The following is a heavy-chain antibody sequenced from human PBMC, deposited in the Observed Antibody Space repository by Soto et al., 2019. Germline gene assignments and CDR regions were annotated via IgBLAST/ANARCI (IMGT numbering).Heavy chain of an antibody. CDR3: ASNTHYCWSGYWS. J-gene: IGHJ5*02. Sequence: QVQLVQSGAEVKKPGSSLNVSCKASGGTFSSYAISWVRQAPGQGLEWMGWSIPIFGTASYAQKLQGRVTITADESTSTAYMALSRLRSEDTAVYYCASNTHYCWSGYWSWGQGTLVTVSS. CDR1: GGTFSSYA. V-gene: IGHV1-69*01. CDR2: SIPIFGTA. D-gene: IGHD3-3*01.